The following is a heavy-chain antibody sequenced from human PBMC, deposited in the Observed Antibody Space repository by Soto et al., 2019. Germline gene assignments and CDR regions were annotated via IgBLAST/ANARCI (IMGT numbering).Heavy chain of an antibody. CDR3: AVIGNSRCASHPEDY. CDR2: ISSSSSYI. D-gene: IGHD5-12*01. J-gene: IGHJ4*02. CDR1: GFTFSSYS. V-gene: IGHV3-21*01. Sequence: PGGSLRLSCAASGFTFSSYSMNWVRQAPGKGLEWVSSISSSSSYIYYADSVKGRFTISRDNAKNSLYLQMNSLRAEDTAVYYCAVIGNSRCASHPEDYWGQGTLVTV.